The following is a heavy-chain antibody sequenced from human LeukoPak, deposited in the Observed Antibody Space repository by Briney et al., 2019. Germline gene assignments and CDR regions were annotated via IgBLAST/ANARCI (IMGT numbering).Heavy chain of an antibody. CDR3: ARTTEGGYTYDYFYYYYMDV. J-gene: IGHJ6*03. CDR2: IYHSGNT. V-gene: IGHV4-38-2*01. D-gene: IGHD5-18*01. Sequence: SETLSLTCRVSDYYINNGYYWGWIRQPPGKGLEWIGSIYHSGNTYYNPSLKSRVTISVDTSKNQFSLKLSSVTAADTAVYYCARTTEGGYTYDYFYYYYMDVWGKGTTVTVSS. CDR1: DYYINNGYY.